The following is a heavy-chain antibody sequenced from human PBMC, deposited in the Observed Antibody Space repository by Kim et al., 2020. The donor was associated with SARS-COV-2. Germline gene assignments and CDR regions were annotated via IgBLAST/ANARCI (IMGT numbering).Heavy chain of an antibody. D-gene: IGHD2-15*01. CDR2: YI. Sequence: YIYYADSVKGRFTISRDNAKNSLYLQMNSLRAEDTAVYYCARESGSGNDYWGQGTLVTVSS. J-gene: IGHJ4*02. V-gene: IGHV3-21*01. CDR3: ARESGSGNDY.